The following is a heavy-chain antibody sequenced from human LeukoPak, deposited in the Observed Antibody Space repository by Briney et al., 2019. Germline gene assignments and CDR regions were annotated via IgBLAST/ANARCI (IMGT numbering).Heavy chain of an antibody. CDR2: ISNSGSTI. V-gene: IGHV3-48*03. J-gene: IGHJ4*02. Sequence: GGSLRLSFAASGFTFSSYEMNWVRQAPGKGLEWVSYISNSGSTIYYTDSVKGRFTISRDNAKNSLYLQMNSLRAEDTAVYYCARSARLMKGVVEVTALDDWGQGTLVTVSS. CDR1: GFTFSSYE. D-gene: IGHD3-3*01. CDR3: ARSARLMKGVVEVTALDD.